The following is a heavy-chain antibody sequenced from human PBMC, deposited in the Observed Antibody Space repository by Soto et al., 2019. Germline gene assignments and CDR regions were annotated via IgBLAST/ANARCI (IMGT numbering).Heavy chain of an antibody. Sequence: QVQLQESGPGLVKPSGTLSLTCAVSGGSISSSNWWSWVRPPPGKGLEWIGEIYHSGGTNYNPSLNSRVNIAVDKYQNQSTLKLRSVTAADTAVYYCARFNSGNYYEAFDIWGQGTMVTVSS. CDR3: ARFNSGNYYEAFDI. V-gene: IGHV4-4*02. CDR2: IYHSGGT. CDR1: GGSISSSNW. D-gene: IGHD1-26*01. J-gene: IGHJ3*02.